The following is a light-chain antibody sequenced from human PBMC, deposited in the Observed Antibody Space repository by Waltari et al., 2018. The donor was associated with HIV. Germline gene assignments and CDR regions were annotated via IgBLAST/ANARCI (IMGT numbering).Light chain of an antibody. Sequence: QSALTQPRSVSGSPGQSVTISCTGTSSDVGAYTYFAWYQHHPGKAPKFLIFDVSKRPSGVPDRFSGSKSGNTASLTISGLQAEDEAEYYCCSYGGSDTLYVFGTGTKVTVL. CDR3: CSYGGSDTLYV. CDR2: DVS. J-gene: IGLJ1*01. CDR1: SSDVGAYTY. V-gene: IGLV2-11*01.